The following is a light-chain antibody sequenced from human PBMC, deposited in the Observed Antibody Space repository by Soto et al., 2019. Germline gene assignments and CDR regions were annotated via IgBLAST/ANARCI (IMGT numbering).Light chain of an antibody. J-gene: IGKJ5*01. Sequence: DIVMTQSPLSLPVTPGEPASISCRSSQSLLHSNGANYLGWYLQKPGQSPQLLIYLRSIRAFGVPDRFSCSGSGTDFTLRISRVEAEDVGVYYCMQALQTPITFGPGTRLDIK. V-gene: IGKV2-28*01. CDR2: LRS. CDR3: MQALQTPIT. CDR1: QSLLHSNGANY.